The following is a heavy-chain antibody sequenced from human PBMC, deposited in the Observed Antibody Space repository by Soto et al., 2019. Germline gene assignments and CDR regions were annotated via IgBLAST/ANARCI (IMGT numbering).Heavy chain of an antibody. V-gene: IGHV1-46*01. CDR3: ARYDCHIAGCFARYFYTMDV. D-gene: IGHD2-21*01. Sequence: ASVKVSCKASGYTFGSHYVHWVRQAPGQALEWMGIINPSPGSTSYAEKFQGRVTMTRDTSTSTVYMEMSSLRSEDTATYYCARYDCHIAGCFARYFYTMDVWGQ. CDR2: INPSPGST. J-gene: IGHJ6*02. CDR1: GYTFGSHY.